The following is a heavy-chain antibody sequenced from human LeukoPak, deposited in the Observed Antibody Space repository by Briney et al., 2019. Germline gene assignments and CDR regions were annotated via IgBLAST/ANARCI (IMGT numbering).Heavy chain of an antibody. V-gene: IGHV4-59*08. J-gene: IGHJ2*01. CDR2: IYYSGST. CDR1: GGSISSYY. CDR3: ARPYMVRGVLFGYFDL. D-gene: IGHD3-10*01. Sequence: SETLSLTCTVSGGSISSYYWSWIRQPPGKGLEWIGYIYYSGSTNYNPSLKSRVTISVDTSKNQFSLKLSSVTAADTAVYYCARPYMVRGVLFGYFDLWGRGTLVTVSS.